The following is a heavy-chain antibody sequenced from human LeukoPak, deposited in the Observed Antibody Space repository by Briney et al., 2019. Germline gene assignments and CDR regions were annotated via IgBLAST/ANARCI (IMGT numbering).Heavy chain of an antibody. CDR3: AAAAYDSSGYYYYYGMDV. V-gene: IGHV1-58*01. CDR2: IVVGSGNT. CDR1: GFTFTSSA. Sequence: ASVKVSCKASGFTFTSSAVQWVRQARGQRLEWIGWIVVGSGNTNYAQKFQERVTITRDMSTSTAYMELSSLRSEDTAVYYCAAAAYDSSGYYYYYGMDVWGQGTTVTVSS. D-gene: IGHD3-22*01. J-gene: IGHJ6*02.